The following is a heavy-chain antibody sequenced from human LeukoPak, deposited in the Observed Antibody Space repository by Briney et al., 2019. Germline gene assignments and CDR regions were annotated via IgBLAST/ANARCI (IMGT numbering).Heavy chain of an antibody. CDR3: ARLSMGYSGAGSDYKGYGTFDV. CDR1: GGSISSSSYY. D-gene: IGHD3-10*01. Sequence: SETLSLTCTVSGGSISSSSYYWGWIRQPPGKGLEWIGSIYYSGSTYYNPSLKSRVTISVDTSKNQFSLKLSSVTAADTALYYCARLSMGYSGAGSDYKGYGTFDVWGRGTMVLVSS. CDR2: IYYSGST. V-gene: IGHV4-39*07. J-gene: IGHJ3*01.